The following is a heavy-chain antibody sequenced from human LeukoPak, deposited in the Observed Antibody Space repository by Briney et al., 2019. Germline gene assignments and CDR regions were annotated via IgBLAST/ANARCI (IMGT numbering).Heavy chain of an antibody. V-gene: IGHV4-59*01. J-gene: IGHJ5*02. Sequence: SETLSLTCTVSGGSISSYYWSWIRQPPGKGLEWIGYIYYSGSTNYNPSLKSRVTISVGTSKNQFSLKLSSVTAADTAVYYCASGAARDWFDPWGQGTLVTVSS. D-gene: IGHD6-6*01. CDR3: ASGAARDWFDP. CDR2: IYYSGST. CDR1: GGSISSYY.